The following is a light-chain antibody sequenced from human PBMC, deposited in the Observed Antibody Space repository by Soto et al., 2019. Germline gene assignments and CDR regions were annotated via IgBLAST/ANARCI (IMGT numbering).Light chain of an antibody. CDR3: AAWDGSLNDFL. CDR2: SND. Sequence: QSVLTQPTSASGTPGQRVTISCSGGSSNIGSNTVEWYQQLPGTAPKLLMHSNDQRPSGVPDRFSGSKSGTSASLAISGLQSEDEADYYCAAWDGSLNDFLFGGGTKVTVL. V-gene: IGLV1-44*01. J-gene: IGLJ2*01. CDR1: SSNIGSNT.